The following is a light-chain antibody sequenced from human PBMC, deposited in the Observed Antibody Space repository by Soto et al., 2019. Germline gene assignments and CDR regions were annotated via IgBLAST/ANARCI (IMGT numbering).Light chain of an antibody. CDR1: QSVSGW. V-gene: IGKV1-5*03. Sequence: DIQMTQSPSTLSASVGDRVTITCRASQSVSGWLAWYQQKPGEAPKLLIYKASALGSGVSSRFRGSGSGTEFTLTISSLQPDDFATYYCQQYNSYVTFGGGTKVDIK. J-gene: IGKJ4*01. CDR2: KAS. CDR3: QQYNSYVT.